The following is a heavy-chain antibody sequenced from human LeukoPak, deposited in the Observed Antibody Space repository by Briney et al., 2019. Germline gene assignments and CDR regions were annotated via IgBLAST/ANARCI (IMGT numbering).Heavy chain of an antibody. D-gene: IGHD1-14*01. CDR3: ARRAGLFRKRAYFDY. CDR1: GGSISCSSYY. Sequence: PSETLSLTCTVSGGSISCSSYYWDWIRQPPGKGLEWIGTIYYSGSTDYNPSLKSRVTISVDTSKNQFSLMLSSVTAADTAVYYCARRAGLFRKRAYFDYWGQGTLVTISS. J-gene: IGHJ4*02. V-gene: IGHV4-39*01. CDR2: IYYSGST.